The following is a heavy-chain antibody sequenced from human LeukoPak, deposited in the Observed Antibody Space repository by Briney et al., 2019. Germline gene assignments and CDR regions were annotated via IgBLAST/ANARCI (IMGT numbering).Heavy chain of an antibody. Sequence: ASVKVSCKASGYTFTGYYIHWVRQAPGQGLEWMGWINPNSGGTNDAQKVQGRVTMSRDTSISTAYMDLSRLRSDDTAVYYCARGSIVGATFDYFDYWGQGTLVTVSS. D-gene: IGHD1-26*01. CDR2: INPNSGGT. CDR1: GYTFTGYY. CDR3: ARGSIVGATFDYFDY. V-gene: IGHV1-2*02. J-gene: IGHJ4*02.